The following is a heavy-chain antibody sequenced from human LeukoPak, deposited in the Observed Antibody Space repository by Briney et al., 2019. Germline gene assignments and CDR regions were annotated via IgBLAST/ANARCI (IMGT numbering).Heavy chain of an antibody. CDR1: GFTFDDYA. Sequence: PGRSLRLSCAASGFTFDDYAMHWVRQAPGKGLEWVSGISWNSGSIGYADSVKGRFTISRDNAKNSLYLQMNSLRAEDTALYYCAKDGDQLLRYFDYRGQGTLVTVSS. D-gene: IGHD2-2*01. CDR3: AKDGDQLLRYFDY. CDR2: ISWNSGSI. J-gene: IGHJ4*02. V-gene: IGHV3-9*01.